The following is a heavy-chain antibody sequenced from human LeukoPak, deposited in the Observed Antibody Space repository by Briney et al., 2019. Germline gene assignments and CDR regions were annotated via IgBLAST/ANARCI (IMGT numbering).Heavy chain of an antibody. D-gene: IGHD2-15*01. Sequence: GESLKISCKGSGYSFTSYWISWVRQMPGKGLEWMGRIDPSDSYTNYSPSFQGHVTISADKSISTAYPQWSSLKASDNAMYYCATYCSGGSCFYPHFDYWGQGTLVTVSS. J-gene: IGHJ4*02. CDR3: ATYCSGGSCFYPHFDY. CDR1: GYSFTSYW. V-gene: IGHV5-10-1*01. CDR2: IDPSDSYT.